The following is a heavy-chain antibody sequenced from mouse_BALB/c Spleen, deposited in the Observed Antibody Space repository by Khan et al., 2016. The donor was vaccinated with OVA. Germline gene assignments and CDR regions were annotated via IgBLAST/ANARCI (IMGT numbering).Heavy chain of an antibody. CDR1: GFTFSTFA. D-gene: IGHD2-1*01. CDR3: ARSPDGNFAY. J-gene: IGHJ3*01. CDR2: ISSDGDYT. Sequence: EVKVEESGGGLVKPGGSLKLSCAVSGFTFSTFAMSWVRQTPEKRLEWVATISSDGDYTFYPDIVTGRFTISRDNAKNTLYLQMSSLRSEDTAMYYCARSPDGNFAYWGQGTLVTVSA. V-gene: IGHV5-9-3*01.